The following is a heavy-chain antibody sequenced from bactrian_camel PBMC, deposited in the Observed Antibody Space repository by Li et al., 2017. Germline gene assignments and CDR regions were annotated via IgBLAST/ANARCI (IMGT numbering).Heavy chain of an antibody. CDR2: IFTAGGNT. CDR1: GYTGSARR. J-gene: IGHJ7*01. Sequence: HVQLVESGRGSVQAGGSLTLSCTASGYTGSARRMGWFREAPGKGREGVAVIFTAGGNTYYAESVKGRFAVSQDNAKNTVHLQMNSLEPEDTAMYYCAADLGRGGGYCYALLRASSRVGMDYWGKGTQVTVS. V-gene: IGHV3S1*01. D-gene: IGHD2*01.